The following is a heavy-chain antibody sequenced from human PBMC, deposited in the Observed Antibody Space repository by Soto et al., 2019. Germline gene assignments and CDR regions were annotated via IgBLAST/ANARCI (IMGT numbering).Heavy chain of an antibody. CDR3: ARDRTGTTPSGP. V-gene: IGHV4-59*01. J-gene: IGHJ5*02. CDR2: IYYSGST. Sequence: TLSLTGTLSAGSISSYYWSWILQPPGKGLEWIGYIYYSGSTNYNPSLKSRVTISVDTSKNQFSLKLSSVTAADTAVYYCARDRTGTTPSGPWGNGTPVTVYS. D-gene: IGHD1-7*01. CDR1: AGSISSYY.